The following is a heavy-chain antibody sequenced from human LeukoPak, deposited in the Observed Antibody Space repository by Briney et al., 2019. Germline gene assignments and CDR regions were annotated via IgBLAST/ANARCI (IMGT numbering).Heavy chain of an antibody. CDR1: GYTFTSYD. Sequence: ASVKVSCKASGYTFTSYDINWVRQATGQGLEWMGWMNPNSGNTGYAQKFQGRVTMTRNTSISTAYMELSSLRSEDTAVYYCARNYYDSSGLLVGFDIWGQGTMVTVSS. J-gene: IGHJ3*02. CDR3: ARNYYDSSGLLVGFDI. V-gene: IGHV1-8*01. D-gene: IGHD3-22*01. CDR2: MNPNSGNT.